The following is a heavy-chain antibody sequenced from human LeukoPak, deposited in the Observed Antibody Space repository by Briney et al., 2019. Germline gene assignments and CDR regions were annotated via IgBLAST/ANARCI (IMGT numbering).Heavy chain of an antibody. J-gene: IGHJ4*02. CDR2: ISYDGSNK. D-gene: IGHD6-6*01. V-gene: IGHV3-30-3*01. CDR3: ARGTQLVSDYFDY. Sequence: GGSLRLSCAASGFTFSSYAMHWVRQVPGKGLEWVAVISYDGSNKYYADSVKGRFTISRDNSKNTLYLQMNSLRAEDTAVYYCARGTQLVSDYFDYWGQGTLVTVSS. CDR1: GFTFSSYA.